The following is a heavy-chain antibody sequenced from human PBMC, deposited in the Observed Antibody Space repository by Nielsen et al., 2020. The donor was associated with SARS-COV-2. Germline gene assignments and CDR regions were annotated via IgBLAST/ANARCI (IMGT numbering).Heavy chain of an antibody. V-gene: IGHV3-23*01. CDR3: AKENFESTDYGEDAFDI. J-gene: IGHJ3*02. Sequence: GGSLRLSCAASGFSFNTHAMDWVRQAPGKGLEWVSGISGRGHKSFYADSVKGRFTISRDNSKNTVYLQMHSPRAEDMALYYCAKENFESTDYGEDAFDIWGQGTLVTVSS. CDR1: GFSFNTHA. CDR2: ISGRGHKS. D-gene: IGHD4/OR15-4a*01.